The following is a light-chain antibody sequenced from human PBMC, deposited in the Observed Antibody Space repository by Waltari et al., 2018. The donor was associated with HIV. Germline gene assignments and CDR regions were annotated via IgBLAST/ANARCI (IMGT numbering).Light chain of an antibody. CDR3: QQYITWPRT. Sequence: EIVMTQSPGTLSVSLGARATLSCRASQSITDHLAWYQQRPGQPPRLLIYAASSSASGVPARFSGSGSGTEFTHTISTLQSEDFAVYYGQQYITWPRTFGQGTKVDIK. CDR1: QSITDH. CDR2: AAS. V-gene: IGKV3D-15*01. J-gene: IGKJ1*01.